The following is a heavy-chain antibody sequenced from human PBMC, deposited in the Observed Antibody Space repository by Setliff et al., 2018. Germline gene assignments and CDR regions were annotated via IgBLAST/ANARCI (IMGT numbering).Heavy chain of an antibody. CDR3: ARSPLPPPGPGYYYDNSYYYYMDV. V-gene: IGHV1-2*02. D-gene: IGHD3-22*01. CDR1: GYTFTGYY. Sequence: ASVKVSCKASGYTFTGYYVHWVRQAPGQGLEWMGWISPNSGGTNYAQRFQGRVTMTRDTSISTAYMELSRLRSDDTAVYYCARSPLPPPGPGYYYDNSYYYYMDVWGKGTTVTVSS. J-gene: IGHJ6*03. CDR2: ISPNSGGT.